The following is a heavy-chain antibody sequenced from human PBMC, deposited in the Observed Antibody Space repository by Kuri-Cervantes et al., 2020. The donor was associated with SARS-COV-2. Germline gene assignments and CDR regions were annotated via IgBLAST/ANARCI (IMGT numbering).Heavy chain of an antibody. CDR1: GYTFTGYY. CDR2: INPNSGGT. V-gene: IGHV1-2*02. Sequence: ASVKVSCKASGYTFTGYYMHWVRQAPGHGLEWMGWINPNSGGTNYAQKFQGRVTMTRDTSISTAYMELSRLRSDDTVVYYCATHAAIFGVVLPDYWGQGTLVTVSS. CDR3: ATHAAIFGVVLPDY. D-gene: IGHD3-3*01. J-gene: IGHJ4*02.